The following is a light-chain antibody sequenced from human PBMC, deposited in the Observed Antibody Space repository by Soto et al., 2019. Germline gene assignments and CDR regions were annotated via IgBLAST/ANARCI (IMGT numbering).Light chain of an antibody. J-gene: IGLJ2*01. CDR1: KIGNKG. CDR2: DDI. CDR3: QVWDSSTDHRI. Sequence: SYELTQPPSVSVAPGQTAIITCGENKIGNKGVHWYQQKPGQAPVLVVYDDIDRPSGIPERFSGSNSGDTATLTIRWVEAGDEADYSCQVWDSSTDHRIFGGGTKLTVL. V-gene: IGLV3-21*02.